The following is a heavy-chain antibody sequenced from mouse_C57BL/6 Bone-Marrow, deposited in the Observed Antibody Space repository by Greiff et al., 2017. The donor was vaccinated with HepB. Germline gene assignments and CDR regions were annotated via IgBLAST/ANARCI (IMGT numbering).Heavy chain of an antibody. D-gene: IGHD2-3*01. CDR3: ATLYDPWFAY. J-gene: IGHJ3*01. V-gene: IGHV7-3*01. Sequence: EVKLVESGGGLVQPGGSLSLSCAASGFTFTDYYMSWVRQPPGEALEWLGFIRNKANGYTTEYSASVKGRFTISRDNSQSILYLQMNALRAEDSATYYCATLYDPWFAYWGQGTLVTVSA. CDR1: GFTFTDYY. CDR2: IRNKANGYTT.